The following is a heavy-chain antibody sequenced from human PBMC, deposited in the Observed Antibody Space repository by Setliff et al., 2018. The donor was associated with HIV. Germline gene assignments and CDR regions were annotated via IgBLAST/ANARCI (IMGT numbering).Heavy chain of an antibody. J-gene: IGHJ4*02. V-gene: IGHV4-34*01. D-gene: IGHD3-22*01. CDR1: GASFSGYY. CDR3: ARGGSDPYYSGSSGPYPPGY. Sequence: PSETLSLTCAVYGASFSGYYWSWVRQPPGKGLEWIGEINHSGSTDYNPSLKSRVTISVDTSKNQFSLKLSSVTAADTAAYYCARGGSDPYYSGSSGPYPPGYWGQGTLVTVAS. CDR2: INHSGST.